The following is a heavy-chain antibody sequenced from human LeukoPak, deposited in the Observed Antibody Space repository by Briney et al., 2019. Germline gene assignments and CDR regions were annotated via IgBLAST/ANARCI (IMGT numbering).Heavy chain of an antibody. Sequence: GASVKVSCKASGYTFTSYDINWVRQATGQGLEWMGYMNPNSGNTGYAQKFQGRITMTRNTSISTTYMELSSLRSEDTAVYYCARVPRELLGCWGQGTLVTVSS. CDR3: ARVPRELLGC. D-gene: IGHD1-26*01. J-gene: IGHJ4*02. CDR1: GYTFTSYD. V-gene: IGHV1-8*01. CDR2: MNPNSGNT.